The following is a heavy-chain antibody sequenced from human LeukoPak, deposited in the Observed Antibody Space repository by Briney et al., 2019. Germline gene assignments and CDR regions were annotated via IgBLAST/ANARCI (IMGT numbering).Heavy chain of an antibody. Sequence: GGSLRLSCTASGFTFGDYAMSWFRQAPGKGLEWVGFIRSKAYGGTTEYAASVKGRFTISRDDSKSIAYLQMNSLKTEDTAVYYCAKGYYDSSGLGNDAFDIWGQGTMVTVSS. D-gene: IGHD3-22*01. CDR2: IRSKAYGGTT. J-gene: IGHJ3*02. CDR3: AKGYYDSSGLGNDAFDI. CDR1: GFTFGDYA. V-gene: IGHV3-49*03.